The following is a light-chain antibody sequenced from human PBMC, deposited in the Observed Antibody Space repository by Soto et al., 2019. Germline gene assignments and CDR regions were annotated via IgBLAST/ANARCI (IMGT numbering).Light chain of an antibody. Sequence: QSALTQPRSVSGSPGQSVTISCTGTSSDVGGYNYVSWYQLHPGTAPKLMIYDVSKRPSGVPDRFSGSKSGNTASLTISGLQAEDEADYYCCSYAGSYTWVFGGGTKVTVL. CDR1: SSDVGGYNY. CDR3: CSYAGSYTWV. CDR2: DVS. J-gene: IGLJ3*02. V-gene: IGLV2-11*01.